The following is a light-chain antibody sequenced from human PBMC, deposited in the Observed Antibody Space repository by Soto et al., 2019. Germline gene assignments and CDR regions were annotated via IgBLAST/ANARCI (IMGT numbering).Light chain of an antibody. CDR2: GNS. CDR3: QSYDSSLSAHVV. Sequence: QSVLTQPPSVSAAPGQRVTISCTGSSSNIGAGYDVHWYQQLPGTAPKLLIYGNSNRPSGVPDRFSGSKSGTSASLAITGLQAEDEADYYCQSYDSSLSAHVVFGGGTKLTVL. J-gene: IGLJ2*01. CDR1: SSNIGAGYD. V-gene: IGLV1-40*01.